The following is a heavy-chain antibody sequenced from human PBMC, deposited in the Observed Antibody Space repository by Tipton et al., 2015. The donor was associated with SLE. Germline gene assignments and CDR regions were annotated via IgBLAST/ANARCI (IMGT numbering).Heavy chain of an antibody. CDR1: GGSISSYY. CDR2: IYYSGST. CDR3: ATSDYGDYVPYAFDI. Sequence: TLSLTCTVSGGSISSYYWSWFRPPPGKGVEWIGYIYYSGSTNYNPPLKSRVTISVDTSKNQFSLKLSSVTAADTSVYYCATSDYGDYVPYAFDIWGQGTMVTVSS. J-gene: IGHJ3*02. V-gene: IGHV4-59*08. D-gene: IGHD4-17*01.